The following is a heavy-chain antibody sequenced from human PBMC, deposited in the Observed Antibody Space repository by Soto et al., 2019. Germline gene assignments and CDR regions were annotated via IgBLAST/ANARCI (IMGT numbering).Heavy chain of an antibody. D-gene: IGHD1-26*01. CDR3: AKDRGRELRGGIFYYYYGLDV. V-gene: IGHV3-30*18. J-gene: IGHJ6*02. CDR2: ISYDGTNR. CDR1: GFTFSSSG. Sequence: QVQLVESGGGVVQPGRSLRLPCAASGFTFSSSGMHWVRQAPGKGLEWVAVISYDGTNRYYADSLKGRFTISRDNSKHTLYLQMNSLRPEDTAVYYCAKDRGRELRGGIFYYYYGLDVWGQGTTVTVSS.